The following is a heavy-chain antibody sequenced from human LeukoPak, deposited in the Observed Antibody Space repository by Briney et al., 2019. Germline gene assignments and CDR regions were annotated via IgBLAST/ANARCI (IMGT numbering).Heavy chain of an antibody. CDR3: ARARSGDSGGPYYFDY. D-gene: IGHD2-15*01. J-gene: IGHJ4*02. CDR2: VYYSRST. V-gene: IGHV4-59*01. CDR1: GGSISSYY. Sequence: PSETLSLTCNISGGSISSYYWSWIRQPPGKGLEWIGHVYYSRSTNYNPSLKSRVTISVDTSKNQFSLKLRSVTAADTAVFYCARARSGDSGGPYYFDYWGQGTLVTVSS.